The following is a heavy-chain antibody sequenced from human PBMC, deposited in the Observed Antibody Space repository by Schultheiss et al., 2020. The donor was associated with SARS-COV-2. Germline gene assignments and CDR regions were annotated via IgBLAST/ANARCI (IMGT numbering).Heavy chain of an antibody. CDR1: GFTFSSYG. D-gene: IGHD6-19*01. J-gene: IGHJ6*02. CDR3: ARDRGIAVAGVYYYYGMDV. CDR2: ISYDGSNK. Sequence: GGSLRLSCAASGFTFSSYGMHWVRQAPGKGLEWVAVISYDGSNKYYADSVKGRFTISRDNSKNTLYLQMNSLRAEDTAVYYCARDRGIAVAGVYYYYGMDVWGQGTTVTVSS. V-gene: IGHV3-30*03.